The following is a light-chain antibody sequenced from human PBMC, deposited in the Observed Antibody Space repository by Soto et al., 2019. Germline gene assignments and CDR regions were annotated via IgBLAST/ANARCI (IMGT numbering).Light chain of an antibody. J-gene: IGLJ2*01. CDR3: SSYTSGSTDVV. V-gene: IGLV2-14*01. CDR2: DVS. Sequence: QSVLTQPASVSGSPGQSITISCTGTSSDVAAYNYVSWYQQHPGKAPKLMIYDVSNRPSGVSNRFSGSKSGNTASLTISGLQAEDEADYYCSSYTSGSTDVVFGGGTKVTV. CDR1: SSDVAAYNY.